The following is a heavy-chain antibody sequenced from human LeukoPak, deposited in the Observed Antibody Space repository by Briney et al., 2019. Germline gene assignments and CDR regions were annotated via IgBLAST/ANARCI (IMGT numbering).Heavy chain of an antibody. CDR1: GFTFSSYA. D-gene: IGHD4-17*01. J-gene: IGHJ3*02. CDR2: ISGSGGST. V-gene: IGHV3-23*01. CDR3: AKVGMTTVTTRGAFDI. Sequence: GGSLRLSCAASGFTFSSYAMSWVRQAPGKGLEWVSAISGSGGSTCYADSVKGRFTISRDNSKNTLYLQMNSLRAEDTAVYYCAKVGMTTVTTRGAFDIWGQGTMVTVSS.